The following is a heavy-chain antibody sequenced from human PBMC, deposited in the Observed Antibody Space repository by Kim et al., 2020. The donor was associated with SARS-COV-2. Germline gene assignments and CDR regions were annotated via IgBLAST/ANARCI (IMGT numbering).Heavy chain of an antibody. CDR2: ISYDGSNK. D-gene: IGHD6-13*01. Sequence: GGSLRLSCAASRFTFSSYAMHWVRQAPGKGLEWVAVISYDGSNKYYADSVKGRFTISRDNSKNTLYLQMNSLRAEDTAVYYCARDGTANYYYGMDVWGQGTTVTVSS. V-gene: IGHV3-30*04. CDR1: RFTFSSYA. CDR3: ARDGTANYYYGMDV. J-gene: IGHJ6*02.